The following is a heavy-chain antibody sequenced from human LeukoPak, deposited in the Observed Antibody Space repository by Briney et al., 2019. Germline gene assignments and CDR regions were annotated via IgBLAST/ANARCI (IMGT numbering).Heavy chain of an antibody. CDR1: GYTFNGYY. Sequence: ASVKVSCKASGYTFNGYYMHWVRQAPGQGLEWMGWINPNSSGTNYAQKFQGRVTITADESTSTAYMELSSLRSEDTAVYYCARGPISNCSSTSCHFDYWGQGTLVTVSS. D-gene: IGHD2-2*01. CDR3: ARGPISNCSSTSCHFDY. V-gene: IGHV1-2*02. J-gene: IGHJ4*02. CDR2: INPNSSGT.